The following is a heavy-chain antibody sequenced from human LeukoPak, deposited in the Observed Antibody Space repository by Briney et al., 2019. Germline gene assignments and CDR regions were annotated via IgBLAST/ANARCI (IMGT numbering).Heavy chain of an antibody. CDR3: ARDPTYVLLWFGELQGWYFDY. Sequence: GGSRRLSCAASGFTFSSYAMHWVRQAPGKGLEWVAVISYDGSNKYYADSVKGRFTISRDNSKNTLYLQMNSLRAEDTAVYYCARDPTYVLLWFGELQGWYFDYWGQGTLVTVSS. V-gene: IGHV3-30*04. CDR2: ISYDGSNK. D-gene: IGHD3-10*01. CDR1: GFTFSSYA. J-gene: IGHJ4*02.